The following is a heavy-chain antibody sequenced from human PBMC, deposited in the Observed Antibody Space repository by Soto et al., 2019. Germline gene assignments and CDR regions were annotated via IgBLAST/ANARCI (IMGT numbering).Heavy chain of an antibody. J-gene: IGHJ3*02. CDR3: ARTQGAEFQMLYAFDI. V-gene: IGHV1-69*01. Sequence: QVQLVQSGAAVRKPGSSVKVSCKASGGTFSTYAISWVRQAPGQGLEWMGGIIPMFGTAKYAQRFQGRFTITADGSTSTASMELTSLRSEDTALYFCARTQGAEFQMLYAFDIWGQGTMVTVSS. CDR2: IIPMFGTA. CDR1: GGTFSTYA. D-gene: IGHD2-2*01.